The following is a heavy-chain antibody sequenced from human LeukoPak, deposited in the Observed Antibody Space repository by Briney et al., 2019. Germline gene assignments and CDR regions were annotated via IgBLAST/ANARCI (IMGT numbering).Heavy chain of an antibody. V-gene: IGHV1-2*02. D-gene: IGHD6-13*01. CDR1: GYTFIDYY. J-gene: IGHJ4*02. Sequence: GASVKVSCKASGYTFIDYYIHWVRQAPGQGLEWMGWINPKSGDSGTNYEQKFQGRVTLTRDTSINTAYMELSRLRSDDTAVYYCARDSPWVKQQLVPFDYWGQGTLVTVSS. CDR2: INPKSGDSGT. CDR3: ARDSPWVKQQLVPFDY.